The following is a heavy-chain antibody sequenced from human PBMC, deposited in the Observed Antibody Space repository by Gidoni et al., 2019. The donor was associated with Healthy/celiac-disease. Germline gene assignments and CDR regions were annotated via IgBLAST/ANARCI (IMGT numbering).Heavy chain of an antibody. D-gene: IGHD3-22*01. CDR3: ARAYYYDSSGFYAFDI. CDR2: IWYDGSNK. J-gene: IGHJ3*02. Sequence: QVPLVESAGGVVQHGRSVRLSCAASGCTFRSCGMHWVRQAPGKGREGVAVIWYDGSNKYYADSVKGRLTISRDNSKNTLYLQMNSLRAEDTAVYYCARAYYYDSSGFYAFDIWGQVTMVTVSS. V-gene: IGHV3-33*01. CDR1: GCTFRSCG.